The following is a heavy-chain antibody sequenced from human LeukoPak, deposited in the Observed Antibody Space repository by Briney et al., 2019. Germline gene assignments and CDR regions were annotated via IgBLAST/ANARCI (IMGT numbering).Heavy chain of an antibody. J-gene: IGHJ4*02. CDR3: AKDMGLQRYYFDY. Sequence: GGSLRLSCAASGFTFSSYAMSWVRQAPGKGLEWVSAISGSGGSTYYADSVKGRFTISGDNSKNTLYLEVNSLRAEDTAVYYCAKDMGLQRYYFDYWGQGTLVTVSS. V-gene: IGHV3-23*01. D-gene: IGHD5-24*01. CDR1: GFTFSSYA. CDR2: ISGSGGST.